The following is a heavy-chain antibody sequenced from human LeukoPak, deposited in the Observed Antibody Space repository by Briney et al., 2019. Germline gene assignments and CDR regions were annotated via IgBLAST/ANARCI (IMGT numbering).Heavy chain of an antibody. CDR2: IYPGDSDT. D-gene: IGHD2-2*01. CDR3: ARQRPAAHEAFDI. J-gene: IGHJ3*02. V-gene: IGHV5-51*01. CDR1: GYSFTSYW. Sequence: GESLKISCKGSGYSFTSYWIGWVRQVPGKGLEWMGIIYPGDSDTRYSPSFQGQVTISADKSISTAYRQWSSLKASDTAMYYCARQRPAAHEAFDIWGQGTVVTASS.